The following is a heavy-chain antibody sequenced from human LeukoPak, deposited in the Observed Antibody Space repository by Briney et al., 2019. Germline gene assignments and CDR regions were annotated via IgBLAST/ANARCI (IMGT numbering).Heavy chain of an antibody. CDR3: ARGRGAAAGTFGI. V-gene: IGHV4-61*02. CDR1: GVSISSSSYY. CDR2: IYTSGST. Sequence: SETLSLTCNVSGVSISSSSYYWSWIRQPAGKGLEWIGRIYTSGSTSYNPSLKSRVTISVDTSKNQFSLKLSSVTAADTAVYYCARGRGAAAGTFGIWGQGTLVTVSS. D-gene: IGHD6-13*01. J-gene: IGHJ4*02.